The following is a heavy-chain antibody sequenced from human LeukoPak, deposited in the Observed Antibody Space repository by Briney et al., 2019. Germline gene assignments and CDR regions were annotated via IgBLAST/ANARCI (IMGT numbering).Heavy chain of an antibody. CDR2: IWYEGSNI. J-gene: IGHJ4*02. Sequence: PGGSLRLSYAASGFPLCNYGIHGVPQAPARGGEGVADIWYEGSNIYFADSVKGRFTISRDNSKNTVYLQMNSLRVEDTAVYYCAKPSDYADYIPFDYWGRGTLVTVSS. CDR1: GFPLCNYG. D-gene: IGHD4-17*01. CDR3: AKPSDYADYIPFDY. V-gene: IGHV3-33*06.